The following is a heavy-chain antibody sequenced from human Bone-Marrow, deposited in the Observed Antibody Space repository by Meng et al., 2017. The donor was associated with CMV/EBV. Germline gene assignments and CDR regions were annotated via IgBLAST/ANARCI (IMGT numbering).Heavy chain of an antibody. CDR2: INPNSGGT. V-gene: IGHV1-2*02. CDR3: AGPYCSSTSCYSTLRY. J-gene: IGHJ1*01. D-gene: IGHD2-2*01. Sequence: ASVKVSCKASGYTFTGYYMHWVRQAPGQGLEWMGWINPNSGGTNYAQKFQGRVTMTRDTSISTAYMELSRLRSDDTAVYYCAGPYCSSTSCYSTLRYWGQGTLVTVSS. CDR1: GYTFTGYY.